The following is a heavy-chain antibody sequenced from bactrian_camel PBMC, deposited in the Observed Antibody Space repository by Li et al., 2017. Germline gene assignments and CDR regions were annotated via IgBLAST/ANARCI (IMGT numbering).Heavy chain of an antibody. D-gene: IGHD3*01. V-gene: IGHV3S40*01. CDR2: INSGVGRT. CDR1: GFTFSNYD. Sequence: VQLVESGGGLVQTGGSLRLSCTASGFTFSNYDMSWIRQAPGKGLERVSAINSGVGRTYYPDSVKGRFTISPDNAMNSVYLQMNSLKSEDTAVYYCAAHVGCSDLFRGSVDSWGQGTQVTVS. CDR3: AAHVGCSDLFRGSVDS. J-gene: IGHJ4*01.